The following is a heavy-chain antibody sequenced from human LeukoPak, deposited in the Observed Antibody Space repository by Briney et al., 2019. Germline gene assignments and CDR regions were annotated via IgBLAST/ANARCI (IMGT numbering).Heavy chain of an antibody. Sequence: SETLSLTCTVSGGSISSYYWSWIRQPPGKGLEWIGYIYYSGCTNYNPSLKSRVTISVDTSKNQFSLKLSSVTAADTAVYYCARAAESNAFDIWGQGTMVTVSS. CDR3: ARAAESNAFDI. CDR1: GGSISSYY. J-gene: IGHJ3*02. V-gene: IGHV4-59*01. CDR2: IYYSGCT.